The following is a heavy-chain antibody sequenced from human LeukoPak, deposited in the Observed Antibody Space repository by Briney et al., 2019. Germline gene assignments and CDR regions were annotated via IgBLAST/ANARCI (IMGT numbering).Heavy chain of an antibody. J-gene: IGHJ4*02. Sequence: GESLKISCQGSGYSFTSYWIGWVRQMPGKGLEWMGIIYPGDSDTRYSPSFQGQVTISAVKSISTAYLQWSSLKASDTAMYYCARHTYYYDSSGYYVVSGGFDYWGQGTLVTVSS. V-gene: IGHV5-51*01. D-gene: IGHD3-22*01. CDR3: ARHTYYYDSSGYYVVSGGFDY. CDR1: GYSFTSYW. CDR2: IYPGDSDT.